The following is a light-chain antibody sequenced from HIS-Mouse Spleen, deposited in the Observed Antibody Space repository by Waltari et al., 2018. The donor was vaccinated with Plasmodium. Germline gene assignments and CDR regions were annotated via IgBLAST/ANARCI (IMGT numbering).Light chain of an antibody. V-gene: IGLV3-10*01. J-gene: IGLJ3*02. CDR3: YSTDSSGNHRV. CDR1: ALPKQY. Sequence: SYELTQPPSVSVSPGQTARITCSGDALPKQYAYWYLQNAGQAPWLVIYEDSKRPSGIPERFSGSSSGTMATLTISGAQVEDEADYYCYSTDSSGNHRVFGGGTKLTVL. CDR2: EDS.